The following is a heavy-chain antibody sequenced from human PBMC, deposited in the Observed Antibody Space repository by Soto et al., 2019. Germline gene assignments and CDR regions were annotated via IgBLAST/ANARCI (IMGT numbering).Heavy chain of an antibody. CDR2: FDPEDGET. D-gene: IGHD3-10*01. V-gene: IGHV1-24*01. CDR1: GGTFSSYT. Sequence: ASVKVSCKASGGTFSSYTISWVRQAPGKGLEWMGGFDPEDGETIYAQKFQGRVTMTEDTSTDTAYMELSSLRSEDTAVYYCATAFGGYYYYGMDVWGQGTTVTVSS. J-gene: IGHJ6*02. CDR3: ATAFGGYYYYGMDV.